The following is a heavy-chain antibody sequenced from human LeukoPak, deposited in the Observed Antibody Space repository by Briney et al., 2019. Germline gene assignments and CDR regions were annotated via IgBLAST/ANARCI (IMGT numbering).Heavy chain of an antibody. Sequence: PSETLSLTCTVSGGSISSSSYYWGWIRQPPGKGLEWIGSIYYSGSTYYNPSLKSRVTISVDKSKNQFSLKLSSVTAADTAVYYCARRWSYYYDSSGYYYFDYWGQGTLVTVSS. CDR1: GGSISSSSYY. CDR3: ARRWSYYYDSSGYYYFDY. J-gene: IGHJ4*02. D-gene: IGHD3-22*01. CDR2: IYYSGST. V-gene: IGHV4-39*07.